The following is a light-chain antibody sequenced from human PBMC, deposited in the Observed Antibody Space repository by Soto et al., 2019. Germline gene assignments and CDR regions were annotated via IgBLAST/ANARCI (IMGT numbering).Light chain of an antibody. CDR2: EVS. Sequence: QSALTQPASVSGSPGQSITISCTGTSSDVGGYKYVAWYQQHPGKAPKLMIYEVSNRPSGVSLRFSGSKSGNTASLTVSGLQAEDEADYYCSSYTSRSTVVFGGGTKLTVL. J-gene: IGLJ2*01. CDR3: SSYTSRSTVV. V-gene: IGLV2-14*01. CDR1: SSDVGGYKY.